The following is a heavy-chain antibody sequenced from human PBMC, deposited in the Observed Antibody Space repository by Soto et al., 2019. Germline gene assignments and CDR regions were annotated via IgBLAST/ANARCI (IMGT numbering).Heavy chain of an antibody. CDR3: ATDEYCGGGGCRDAFDI. CDR1: GYTLTELS. Sequence: QVQLVQSGTEVKKPGASVKVSCKVSGYTLTELSMHWVRQAPGKGLEWMGRFDPEDGETIYAQKFQGRITMTEDTSTDTAYMELSSLRSEDTAVYVCATDEYCGGGGCRDAFDIWGQGTMVTVSS. D-gene: IGHD2-15*01. CDR2: FDPEDGET. J-gene: IGHJ3*02. V-gene: IGHV1-24*01.